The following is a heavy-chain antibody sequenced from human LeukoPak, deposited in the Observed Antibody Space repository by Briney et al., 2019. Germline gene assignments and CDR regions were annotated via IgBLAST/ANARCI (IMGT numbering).Heavy chain of an antibody. CDR1: GGTFSSYA. J-gene: IGHJ4*02. D-gene: IGHD5-12*01. CDR2: IIPIFGTA. Sequence: SVKVSCKASGGTFSSYAISWVRQAPGQGLEWMGGIIPIFGTANYAQKFQGRVTITADESTSTAYMEVSSLRSEDTAVYYCARAYSGYDFFDYWGQGILVTVSS. V-gene: IGHV1-69*13. CDR3: ARAYSGYDFFDY.